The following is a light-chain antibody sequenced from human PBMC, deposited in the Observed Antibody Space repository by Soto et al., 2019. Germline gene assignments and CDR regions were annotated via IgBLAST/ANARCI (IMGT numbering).Light chain of an antibody. J-gene: IGLJ1*01. Sequence: QSVLTQPASVSGSPGQSITISCTGTSSDVGGYNYVSWYQQHPGKAPKLMIYDVSNRPSGVSNRFSGSKYGNTASLTISGLQAEDGADYYCSSYTSSSPYVFGTGTKVPVL. V-gene: IGLV2-14*01. CDR3: SSYTSSSPYV. CDR2: DVS. CDR1: SSDVGGYNY.